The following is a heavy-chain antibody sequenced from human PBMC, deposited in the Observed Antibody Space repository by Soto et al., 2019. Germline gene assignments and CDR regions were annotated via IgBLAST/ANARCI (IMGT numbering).Heavy chain of an antibody. J-gene: IGHJ4*02. CDR2: IGYDGGNK. Sequence: QVQLVESGGGVVQPGRSLRLSCAASGFTFSSHGMHWVRQAPGKGLGWVAVIGYDGGNKYYADSVKGRFTISRDDSKNMVYLQMNSLRAEDTAVYYCVRDGWYSIQAPYWGQGTLVTVSS. CDR3: VRDGWYSIQAPY. D-gene: IGHD6-19*01. V-gene: IGHV3-33*01. CDR1: GFTFSSHG.